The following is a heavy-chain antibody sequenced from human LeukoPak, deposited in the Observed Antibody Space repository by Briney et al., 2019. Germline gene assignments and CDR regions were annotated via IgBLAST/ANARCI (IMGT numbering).Heavy chain of an antibody. D-gene: IGHD3-10*01. CDR1: GGSISSYY. CDR3: ARVYNIPFSSGIYAFDI. J-gene: IGHJ3*02. CDR2: IYTSGST. V-gene: IGHV4-4*07. Sequence: SETLSLTCTVSGGSISSYYWSWIRQPAGKGLEWIGRIYTSGSTNYNPSLKSRVTTSVDTSKNQFSLKLSSVTAADTAVYYCARVYNIPFSSGIYAFDIWGQGTMVTVSS.